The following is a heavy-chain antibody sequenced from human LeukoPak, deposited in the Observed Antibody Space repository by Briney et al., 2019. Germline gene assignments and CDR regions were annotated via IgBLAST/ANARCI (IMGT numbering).Heavy chain of an antibody. CDR1: GGSISSSTYY. J-gene: IGHJ4*02. D-gene: IGHD4-17*01. CDR3: ARGKYRPARERGLIDY. V-gene: IGHV4-39*07. CDR2: MYYSSGNT. Sequence: SETLSLTCTVSGGSISSSTYYWGWIRQPPGKGLEWIGSMYYSSGNTYYNPSLKSRVTISVDTSKNQLSLKLSSVTAADTAVYYCARGKYRPARERGLIDYWGQGTLVTVSS.